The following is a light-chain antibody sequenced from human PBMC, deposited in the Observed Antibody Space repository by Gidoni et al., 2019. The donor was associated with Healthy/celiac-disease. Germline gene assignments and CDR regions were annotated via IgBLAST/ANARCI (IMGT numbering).Light chain of an antibody. CDR2: KAS. J-gene: IGKJ2*01. Sequence: DIQMTQSPSTLSASVGDRVTITCRASQSISSWLAWYQQKPGKAPKLLIYKASSLESGVPSRFSGSGSGAEFTLTISSLQPDDFATYYCQQYNSYPYTFGQGTKLEIK. V-gene: IGKV1-5*03. CDR3: QQYNSYPYT. CDR1: QSISSW.